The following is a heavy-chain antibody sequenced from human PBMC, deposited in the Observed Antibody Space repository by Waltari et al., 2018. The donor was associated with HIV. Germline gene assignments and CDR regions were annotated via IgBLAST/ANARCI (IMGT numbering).Heavy chain of an antibody. CDR3: ASARVGTAYFDY. J-gene: IGHJ4*02. Sequence: VQLVESGGGLVQPGGSLRLSCAASGFTFSRTTLTWVRQAPGKGLEWLSTITSDSTAIHYADSVKGRFTISRDNAKNSVFLQMSSLRDEDTAVYYCASARVGTAYFDYWGQGTLVTVSS. CDR1: GFTFSRTT. V-gene: IGHV3-48*02. D-gene: IGHD2-15*01. CDR2: ITSDSTAI.